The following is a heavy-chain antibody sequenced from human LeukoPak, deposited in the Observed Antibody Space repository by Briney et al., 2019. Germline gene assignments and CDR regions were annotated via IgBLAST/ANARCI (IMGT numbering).Heavy chain of an antibody. J-gene: IGHJ4*02. Sequence: GGSLRLSCAASGFTFSSYSMNWGRQAPGKGLEWVSSISSGSSYIYYADAVKGRFTISRDNAKNSLYLQMNSLRAEDTALYYCARSVVARQPPHYWGQGTLVTVSS. V-gene: IGHV3-21*01. CDR2: ISSGSSYI. D-gene: IGHD3-22*01. CDR3: ARSVVARQPPHY. CDR1: GFTFSSYS.